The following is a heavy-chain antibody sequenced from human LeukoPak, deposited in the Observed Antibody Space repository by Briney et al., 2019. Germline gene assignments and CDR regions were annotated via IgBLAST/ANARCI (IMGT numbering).Heavy chain of an antibody. V-gene: IGHV4-39*01. J-gene: IGHJ4*02. D-gene: IGHD3-10*01. CDR3: ARHYGP. CDR1: GASISGSSYY. Sequence: PSETPSLNSTVSGASISGSSYYWYWICQPLGMGLEWIGSIYYSGSTFYYPPLKSRVTISVDTSKSQFSLKLNSVTATDTAVYYCARHYGPWGQGTLLTVSS. CDR2: IYYSGST.